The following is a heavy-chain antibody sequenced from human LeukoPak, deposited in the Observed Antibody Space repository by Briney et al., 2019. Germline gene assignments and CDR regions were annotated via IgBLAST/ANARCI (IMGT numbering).Heavy chain of an antibody. Sequence: PGGSLRLSCAASGFTFSSYAMSWVRQAPGKGLEWVSAISGSGGSTYSADSEKGRFTISRDNSKNTLYLQMNSLRAEDTAVYFCAKAPVTSCRGAYCYPFDSWGQGTLVTVSS. J-gene: IGHJ4*02. V-gene: IGHV3-23*01. D-gene: IGHD2-21*01. CDR3: AKAPVTSCRGAYCYPFDS. CDR2: ISGSGGST. CDR1: GFTFSSYA.